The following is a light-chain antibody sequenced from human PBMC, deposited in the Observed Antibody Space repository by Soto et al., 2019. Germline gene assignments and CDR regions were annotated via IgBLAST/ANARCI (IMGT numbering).Light chain of an antibody. J-gene: IGLJ7*01. Sequence: QPVLTQPPTASGTPGQSVTISCSGSKSNIGRNYVYWYQQVPGMAPKLLIYRNDQRPSGVPDRFSGSKSGTSASLAISGLRSEDEADYYCVAWDSSLSGGVFGGGTQLTVL. CDR2: RND. CDR3: VAWDSSLSGGV. CDR1: KSNIGRNY. V-gene: IGLV1-47*01.